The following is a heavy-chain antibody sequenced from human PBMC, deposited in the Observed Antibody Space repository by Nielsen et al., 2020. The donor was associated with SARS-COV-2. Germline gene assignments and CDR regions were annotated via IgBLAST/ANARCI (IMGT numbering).Heavy chain of an antibody. Sequence: SVKVSCKASGGTFSSYAISWVRQAPGQGLEWMGRIIPILGIANYAQKFQGRVTITADKSTSTAYMELSSLRSEDTAVYYCARDPWDTAMAYYYYGMDVWGQGTTVTVSS. D-gene: IGHD5-18*01. V-gene: IGHV1-69*04. CDR2: IIPILGIA. J-gene: IGHJ6*02. CDR1: GGTFSSYA. CDR3: ARDPWDTAMAYYYYGMDV.